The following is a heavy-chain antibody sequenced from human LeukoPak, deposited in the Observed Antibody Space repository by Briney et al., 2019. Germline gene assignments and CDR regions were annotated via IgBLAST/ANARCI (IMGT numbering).Heavy chain of an antibody. CDR3: ARRPRYSRSYFDY. CDR2: IWYDGSNK. D-gene: IGHD1-26*01. J-gene: IGHJ4*02. V-gene: IGHV3-33*01. Sequence: PGGSLRLSCAASGFTFSSYGMHWVRQAPGKGLEWVAVIWYDGSNKYYADSVKGRFTISRDNSKNTLYLQMNSLRAEDTAVYYCARRPRYSRSYFDYWGQGTLVTVSS. CDR1: GFTFSSYG.